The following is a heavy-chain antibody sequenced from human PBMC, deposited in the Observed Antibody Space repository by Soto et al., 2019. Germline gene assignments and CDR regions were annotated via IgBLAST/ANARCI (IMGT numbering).Heavy chain of an antibody. D-gene: IGHD2-8*01. CDR2: ISHSETT. Sequence: QVRLQESGPGLVKASQTLSLTCSVSGSYITSGDYHWTWIRQAPGKGLEWIGYISHSETTYYSPALKNRNIISSDLFMNSFSLRLNSVTAADTAGEFWAGFGVGDRDDKWGQGTLVTVSS. J-gene: IGHJ4*02. CDR1: GSYITSGDYH. CDR3: AGFGVGDRDDK. V-gene: IGHV4-30-4*01.